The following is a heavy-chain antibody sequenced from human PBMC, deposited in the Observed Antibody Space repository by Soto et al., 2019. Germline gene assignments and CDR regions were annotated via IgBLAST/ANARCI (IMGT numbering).Heavy chain of an antibody. J-gene: IGHJ3*02. Sequence: QVQLVQSGAEVKKPGSSVKVSCKASGGTFSSYALSWVRQAPGQGLEWMGGIIPIFGTANYAQKFQGRVTSTADESTSTAYMELSSLRSEDTAVYYCARDEGVHDYGDLDAFDIWGQGTMVTVSS. CDR2: IIPIFGTA. V-gene: IGHV1-69*12. CDR1: GGTFSSYA. D-gene: IGHD4-17*01. CDR3: ARDEGVHDYGDLDAFDI.